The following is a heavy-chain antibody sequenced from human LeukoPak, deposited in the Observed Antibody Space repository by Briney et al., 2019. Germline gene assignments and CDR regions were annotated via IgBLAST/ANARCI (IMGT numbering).Heavy chain of an antibody. D-gene: IGHD5-12*01. CDR1: GYTFTGYY. V-gene: IGHV1-2*02. Sequence: ASVKVSCKASGYTFTGYYMHWVRQAPGQGLEWMGWINPNSGGTNYAQKFQGRVTMTRDTSISTAYMELRSLRSDDTAVYYCAREYSGYDWGQFDYWGQGTLVTVSS. J-gene: IGHJ4*02. CDR2: INPNSGGT. CDR3: AREYSGYDWGQFDY.